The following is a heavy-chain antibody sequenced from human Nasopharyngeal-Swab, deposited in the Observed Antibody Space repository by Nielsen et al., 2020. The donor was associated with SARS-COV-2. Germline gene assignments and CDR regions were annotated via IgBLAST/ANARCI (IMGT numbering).Heavy chain of an antibody. V-gene: IGHV4-39*07. J-gene: IGHJ4*02. CDR2: INHSGST. D-gene: IGHD2-15*01. CDR1: GGSISSSSYY. CDR3: AREGRYCCGGSCL. Sequence: SETLSLTCTVSGGSISSSSYYWGWIRQPPGKGLEWIGEINHSGSTNYNPSLKSRVTISVDTSKNQFSLKLSSVTAADTAVYYCAREGRYCCGGSCLWGQGTLVTVSS.